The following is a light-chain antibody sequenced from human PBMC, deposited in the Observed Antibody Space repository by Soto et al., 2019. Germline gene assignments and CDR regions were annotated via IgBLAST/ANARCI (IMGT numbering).Light chain of an antibody. CDR1: QSISSW. J-gene: IGKJ5*01. CDR3: REYNSYWYT. Sequence: DIQMTQSPSTLSASVGDRVTITCWSSQSISSWVAWYQQKPVKAPKLLIYMASSVESGVPSRFSGSVSAIEFTLTISSLQPDDFATYYCREYNSYWYTFGQGTRLEIK. CDR2: MAS. V-gene: IGKV1-5*03.